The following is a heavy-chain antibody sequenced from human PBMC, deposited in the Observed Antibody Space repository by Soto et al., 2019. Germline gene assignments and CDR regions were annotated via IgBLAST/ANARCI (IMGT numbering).Heavy chain of an antibody. V-gene: IGHV1-18*01. CDR1: GYSFTSYA. Sequence: QVQLVQSGAEVREPGASVKVSCKASGYSFTSYAISWVRQAPGQGLEWMGWISGYNGNTKYVEKVQGRVTMTTDTSTSTAYMELRSLRSDDTAVSYCARGGSMLVVAALDFWGQGTLVTFSS. CDR2: ISGYNGNT. D-gene: IGHD3-22*01. CDR3: ARGGSMLVVAALDF. J-gene: IGHJ4*02.